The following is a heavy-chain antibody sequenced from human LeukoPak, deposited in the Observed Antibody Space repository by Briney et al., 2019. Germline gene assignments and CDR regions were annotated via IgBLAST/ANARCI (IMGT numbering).Heavy chain of an antibody. CDR1: GFSFSDYY. V-gene: IGHV3-11*01. CDR2: ISSSGNII. D-gene: IGHD6-19*01. Sequence: GGSLRLSCAASGFSFSDYYMSWNRQAPGKGLEWVSYISSSGNIIYYADSVKGRFTISRDNAKKSLYLQMNSLRAEDTAVYYCARECDAPSGWYSNWGQGTLVTVSS. J-gene: IGHJ4*02. CDR3: ARECDAPSGWYSN.